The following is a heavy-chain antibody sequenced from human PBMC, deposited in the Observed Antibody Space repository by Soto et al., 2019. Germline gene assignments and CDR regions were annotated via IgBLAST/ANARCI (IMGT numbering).Heavy chain of an antibody. CDR1: GFTFSNAW. V-gene: IGHV3-7*03. CDR3: ARDLPAAPDY. CDR2: IKQDGSEK. D-gene: IGHD2-2*01. Sequence: GGSLRLSCAASGFTFSNAWMNWVRQAPGKGLEWVANIKQDGSEKYYVDSVKGRFTISRDNAKNSLYLQMNSLRAEDTAVYYCARDLPAAPDYWGQGTLVTVSS. J-gene: IGHJ4*02.